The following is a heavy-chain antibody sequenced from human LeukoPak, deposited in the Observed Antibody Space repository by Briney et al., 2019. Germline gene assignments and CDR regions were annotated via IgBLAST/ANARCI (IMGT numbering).Heavy chain of an antibody. CDR2: IWYDGSNE. J-gene: IGHJ4*02. CDR3: ARGLGVLSDGYFDY. CDR1: GFTFSSHG. V-gene: IGHV3-33*01. Sequence: GGSLRLSCVASGFTFSSHGMHWVRQAPGKGLEWVAGIWYDGSNEYYAESVKGRFTISRDNSKNTLYLQMNSLRAEDTAVYYCARGLGVLSDGYFDYWGQGTLVTVSS. D-gene: IGHD2-8*01.